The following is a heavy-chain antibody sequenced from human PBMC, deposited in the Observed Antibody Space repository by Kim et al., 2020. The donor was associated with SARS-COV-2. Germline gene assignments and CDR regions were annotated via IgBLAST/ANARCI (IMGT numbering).Heavy chain of an antibody. J-gene: IGHJ2*01. Sequence: TYIYYADSVKGRFTISRDNAKNSLSLQMNSLIAEDAAVYYCVRGGKYFDLWGRGTLVTVSS. CDR3: VRGGKYFDL. V-gene: IGHV3-21*01. CDR2: TYI. D-gene: IGHD3-10*01.